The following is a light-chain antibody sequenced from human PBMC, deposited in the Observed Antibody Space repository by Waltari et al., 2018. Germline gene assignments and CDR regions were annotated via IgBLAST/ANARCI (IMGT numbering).Light chain of an antibody. V-gene: IGKV1-5*03. CDR3: QQYNSYPFT. CDR2: KAS. J-gene: IGKJ3*01. CDR1: QSISSW. Sequence: DIQMTQSPSTLSASVGARVTITCRASQSISSWLAWYQQKPWKAPKLLSYKASSLESGVPSRFIGSGAGTEFTLTISRLQPDDFATYYFQQYNSYPFTFGPGTKGDIK.